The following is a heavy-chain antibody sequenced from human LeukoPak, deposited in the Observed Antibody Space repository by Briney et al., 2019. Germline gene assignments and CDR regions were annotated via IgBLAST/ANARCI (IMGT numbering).Heavy chain of an antibody. CDR2: IYYSGST. Sequence: SETLSLTCTVSGGSISSSSYYWGWLRQPPGKGLEWIGSIYYSGSTYYNPSLKSPVTISVDTSKNQFSLKLSSVTAADTAVYYCARDRLDRGMDVWGQGTTVTVSS. CDR3: ARDRLDRGMDV. J-gene: IGHJ6*02. CDR1: GGSISSSSYY. D-gene: IGHD3-22*01. V-gene: IGHV4-39*07.